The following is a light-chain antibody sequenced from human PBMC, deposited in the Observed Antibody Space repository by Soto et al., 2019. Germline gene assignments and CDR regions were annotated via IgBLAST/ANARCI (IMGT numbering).Light chain of an antibody. CDR3: QQYCSYPRT. CDR2: AAS. V-gene: IGKV1-8*01. CDR1: QGISSY. Sequence: IQMTQSPSSLSASVGDRVTITCRASQGISSYLAWYQQKPGKAPKLLIYAASTLQSGVPSRFSGSGSGTDFTLTISCLQSEDFATYYCQQYCSYPRTFGQGTKV. J-gene: IGKJ1*01.